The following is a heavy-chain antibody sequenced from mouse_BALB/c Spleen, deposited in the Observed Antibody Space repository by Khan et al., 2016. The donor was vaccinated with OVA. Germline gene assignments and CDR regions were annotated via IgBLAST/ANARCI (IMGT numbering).Heavy chain of an antibody. CDR3: ARDGNSMDY. D-gene: IGHD2-1*01. Sequence: EVQLQESGPDLVKPSQSLSLTCTVTGYSITSGYSWHWIRQFPGNKLEWMGYIYYSGSINHKPFLKSRISITRDTSKNQFILQLNSVTTGDAATYYCARDGNSMDYWGQGTSVTVSS. CDR1: GYSITSGYS. V-gene: IGHV3-1*02. J-gene: IGHJ4*01. CDR2: IYYSGSI.